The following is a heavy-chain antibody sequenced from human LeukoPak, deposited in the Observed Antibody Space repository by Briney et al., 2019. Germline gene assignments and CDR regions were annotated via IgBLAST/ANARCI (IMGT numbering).Heavy chain of an antibody. D-gene: IGHD1-26*01. CDR3: AKRGSGSPSPFDY. Sequence: GGSLRLSCAASGFTFSNYAMSWVRQVPGKGLEWVAAITGGGGNTFHADSVKGRFTISRDNSKNTLYLQVNSLRAEDTAVYYCAKRGSGSPSPFDYWGQGTLVTVSS. J-gene: IGHJ4*02. CDR2: ITGGGGNT. V-gene: IGHV3-23*01. CDR1: GFTFSNYA.